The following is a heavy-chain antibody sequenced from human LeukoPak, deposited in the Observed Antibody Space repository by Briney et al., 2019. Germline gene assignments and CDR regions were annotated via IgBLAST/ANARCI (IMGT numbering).Heavy chain of an antibody. CDR3: AKVSGSTRLWPFDY. V-gene: IGHV3-23*01. D-gene: IGHD2-2*01. CDR1: GFTFSSYA. J-gene: IGHJ4*02. Sequence: GGSLRLSCAASGFTFSSYAMNWVRQAPEKGLEWVSGISGSGGSTYYADSVKGRFTISRDNSKNTLYVQMNNLRAEDTAVYYCAKVSGSTRLWPFDYWGQGTLVTVSS. CDR2: ISGSGGST.